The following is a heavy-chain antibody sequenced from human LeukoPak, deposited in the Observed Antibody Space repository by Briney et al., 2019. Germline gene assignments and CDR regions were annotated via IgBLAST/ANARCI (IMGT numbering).Heavy chain of an antibody. CDR1: GGSFSGYY. J-gene: IGHJ4*02. Sequence: PSETLSLTCAVYGGSFSGYYWSWIRQPPGKGLEWIGEIYHSGSTNYNPSLKSRVTISVDKSKNQFSLKLSSVTAADTAVYYCARLKYSSSWPRTLGGYFDYWGQGTLVTVSS. V-gene: IGHV4-34*01. CDR2: IYHSGST. CDR3: ARLKYSSSWPRTLGGYFDY. D-gene: IGHD6-13*01.